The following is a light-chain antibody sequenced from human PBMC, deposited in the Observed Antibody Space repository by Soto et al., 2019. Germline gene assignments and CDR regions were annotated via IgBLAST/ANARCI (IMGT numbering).Light chain of an antibody. J-gene: IGKJ3*01. CDR3: LQYANSPFT. CDR1: QSVGNN. CDR2: GAS. Sequence: EVVLTQSPATLSVSPGERATLSCRTSQSVGNNLAWYQQKPGQAPRFLIYGASHRAIGIPDRFSGSGSGTDFTLTISRLEPEDFAVYYCLQYANSPFTFGPGTKVDIK. V-gene: IGKV3-20*01.